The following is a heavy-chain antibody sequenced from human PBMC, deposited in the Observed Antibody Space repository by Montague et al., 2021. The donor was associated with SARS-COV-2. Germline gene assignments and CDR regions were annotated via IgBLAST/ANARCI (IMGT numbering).Heavy chain of an antibody. CDR2: IDWDDDK. CDR1: GFSLSTSGMC. D-gene: IGHD4-23*01. Sequence: PALGKPTQTLTLTCTFSGFSLSTSGMCVSWIRQPPGKAPEWLALIDWDDDKYYSTSLKTRLTISKDTSKNQVVLTMTNMDSVDTATYYCARMTTVVTLGYYYYYGMDVWGQGTTVTVSS. CDR3: ARMTTVVTLGYYYYYGMDV. J-gene: IGHJ6*02. V-gene: IGHV2-70*01.